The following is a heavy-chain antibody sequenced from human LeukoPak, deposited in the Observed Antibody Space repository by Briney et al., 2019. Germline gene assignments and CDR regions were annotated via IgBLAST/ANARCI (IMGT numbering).Heavy chain of an antibody. CDR3: ARDPIVVVTAGGYFDY. J-gene: IGHJ4*02. CDR2: IISSSSYI. Sequence: GGSLRRSCAASGFTFSSYSMNWVGQAAGKGLDRVSSIISSSSYIYYADAVKGRFTISRDNARNSLYLQMNSLRAEDTAVYYCARDPIVVVTAGGYFDYWGQGTLVTVSS. V-gene: IGHV3-21*01. D-gene: IGHD2-21*02. CDR1: GFTFSSYS.